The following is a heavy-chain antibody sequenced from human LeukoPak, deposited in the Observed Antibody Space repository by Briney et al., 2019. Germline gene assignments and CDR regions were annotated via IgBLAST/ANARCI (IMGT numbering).Heavy chain of an antibody. CDR1: GGSIISYF. CDR2: IFDSGTTNYNPST. D-gene: IGHD5-12*01. V-gene: IGHV4-59*01. J-gene: IGHJ4*02. CDR3: ARGGVTTIAQYDY. Sequence: SETLSLTCTVSGGSIISYFWSWMRQPPGKGPEWIGYIFDSGTTNYNPSTNYNPSLKSRVTVSLDTSKNHFSLKLSSVTAADTAVYFCARGGVTTIAQYDYWGQGILVTVSS.